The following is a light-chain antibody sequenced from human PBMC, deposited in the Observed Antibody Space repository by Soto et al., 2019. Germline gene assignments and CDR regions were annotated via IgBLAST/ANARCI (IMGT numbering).Light chain of an antibody. J-gene: IGKJ4*01. V-gene: IGKV1-39*01. CDR2: SSS. CDR1: QNIADY. Sequence: DIQMTQSPSSLSASAGDTVTITCRASQNIADYLSWYQQKPGKAPKLLMYSSSILHDEVSSRFSGDGSGTAFTLTITGLQPEDFATYYCLQTFTTHITFGGGTTVEVK. CDR3: LQTFTTHIT.